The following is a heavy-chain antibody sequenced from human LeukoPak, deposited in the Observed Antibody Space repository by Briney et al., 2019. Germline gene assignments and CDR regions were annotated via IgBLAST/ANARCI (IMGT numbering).Heavy chain of an antibody. J-gene: IGHJ4*02. Sequence: YIYYILSPNYTPSLKRRVTISGDTSKKQFSLKLSSVTAADTAVYYCARGEQWLVPYYFDYWGQGTLVTVSS. CDR2: IYYILSP. CDR3: ARGEQWLVPYYFDY. D-gene: IGHD6-19*01. V-gene: IGHV4-59*09.